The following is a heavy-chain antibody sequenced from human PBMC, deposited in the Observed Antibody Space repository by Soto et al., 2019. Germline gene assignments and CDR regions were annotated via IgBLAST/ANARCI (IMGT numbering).Heavy chain of an antibody. V-gene: IGHV4-39*01. Sequence: QLQLQLSGPGLVKPSETLSLTCNVSGASISSYNYWGWFRQPPGKGLEWIGSIIYSGNSMYNPSLHSRLTLFVDTSKNQFSLKLSSVTAADTAVYYCVRHAQWIIRAYWGQGSLVTVSS. CDR3: VRHAQWIIRAY. CDR2: IIYSGNS. J-gene: IGHJ4*02. CDR1: GASISSYNY. D-gene: IGHD5-12*01.